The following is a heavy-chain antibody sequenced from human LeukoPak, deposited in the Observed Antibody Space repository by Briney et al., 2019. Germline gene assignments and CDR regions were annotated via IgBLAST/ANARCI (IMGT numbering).Heavy chain of an antibody. J-gene: IGHJ4*02. CDR3: AREGSYFDY. CDR2: TYYRSDWYS. V-gene: IGHV6-1*01. CDR1: GDRVSSNSAA. Sequence: SQTLSLTCAISGDRVSSNSAAWNWIRQSPSRGLEWLGRTYYRSDWYSDYAVSVKSRVSITPDAAKNQFSLQLNSVTPEDTAIYYCAREGSYFDYWGQGTLVTVSS.